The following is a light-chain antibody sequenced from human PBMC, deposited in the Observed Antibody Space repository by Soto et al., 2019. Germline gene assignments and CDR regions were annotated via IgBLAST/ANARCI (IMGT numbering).Light chain of an antibody. CDR2: EGN. CDR3: CSYAGTNTLV. CDR1: SSDGGSYNL. J-gene: IGLJ1*01. Sequence: QSALTQPASVSGSPGPSITISCTGTSSDGGSYNLVSWYQQHPGKAPILMIYEGNNRPSGVSNRFSGSKSANTASLTISGLQTEDEADYYCCSYAGTNTLVFGTGTKLTVL. V-gene: IGLV2-23*01.